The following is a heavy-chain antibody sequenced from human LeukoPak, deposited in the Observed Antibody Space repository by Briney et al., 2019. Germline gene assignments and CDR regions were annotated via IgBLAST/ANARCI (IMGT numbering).Heavy chain of an antibody. Sequence: PSETLSLTCTVSGGSISSSSYYWGWIRQPPGKGLEWIGSIYYSGSTYYNPSLKSRVTISVDTSKNQFSLKLSSVTAADTAVYYCARPRQTIFGVGPSGYFDYWGQGTLVTVSS. J-gene: IGHJ4*02. D-gene: IGHD3-3*01. V-gene: IGHV4-39*01. CDR2: IYYSGST. CDR1: GGSISSSSYY. CDR3: ARPRQTIFGVGPSGYFDY.